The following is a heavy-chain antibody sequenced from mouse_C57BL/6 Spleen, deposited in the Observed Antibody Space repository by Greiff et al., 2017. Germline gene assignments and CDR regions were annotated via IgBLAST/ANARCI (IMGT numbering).Heavy chain of an antibody. CDR2: IYPRSGNT. D-gene: IGHD1-1*01. Sequence: QVQLKESGAELARPGASVTLSCKASGYTFTSYGISWVKQRTGQGLEWIGEIYPRSGNTYYNEKFKGKATLTADKSSSTAYMELRSLTSEDSAVYFCARATVVDYAMDYWGQGTSVTVSS. V-gene: IGHV1-81*01. J-gene: IGHJ4*01. CDR1: GYTFTSYG. CDR3: ARATVVDYAMDY.